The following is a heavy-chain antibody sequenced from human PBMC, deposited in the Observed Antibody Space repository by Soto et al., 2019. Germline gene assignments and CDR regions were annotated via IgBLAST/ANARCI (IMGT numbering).Heavy chain of an antibody. Sequence: PGGSLRLSCAVSGFTLSDHYIDWVRQAPGKGLEWVGRSRDKPQGYSTAYAASVKGRFTTSRDESKNSAYLQMNSLKTEDTAVYYCVRATYFSDSSGYTRCLDYWRQGPLVTVSS. V-gene: IGHV3-72*01. D-gene: IGHD3-22*01. J-gene: IGHJ4*02. CDR2: SRDKPQGYST. CDR3: VRATYFSDSSGYTRCLDY. CDR1: GFTLSDHY.